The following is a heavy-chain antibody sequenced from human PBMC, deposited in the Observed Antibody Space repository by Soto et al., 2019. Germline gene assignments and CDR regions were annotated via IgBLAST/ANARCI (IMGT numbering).Heavy chain of an antibody. CDR3: TRAGSYRFDY. D-gene: IGHD1-26*01. V-gene: IGHV3-74*01. J-gene: IGHJ4*02. CDR1: GFTFSTSW. Sequence: EVQLVESGGDLIQPGGSLRISCAASGFTFSTSWMHWVRQTPGEGLAWVSRINSDGTTINYADSVKGRFTISRDNAKNTLYLPMNSLRADDTAVYYCTRAGSYRFDYWGQGTLVTVSS. CDR2: INSDGTTI.